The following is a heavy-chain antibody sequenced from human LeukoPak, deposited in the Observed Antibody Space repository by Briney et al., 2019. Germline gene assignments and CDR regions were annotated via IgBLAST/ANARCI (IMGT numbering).Heavy chain of an antibody. CDR2: ISGSGGST. D-gene: IGHD3-10*01. CDR1: GFTFSSYA. V-gene: IGHV3-23*01. CDR3: ATHLITMVRGVITLYYFDY. J-gene: IGHJ4*02. Sequence: PGGSLRLFCAASGFTFSSYAMSWVRQAPGKGLEWVSAISGSGGSTYYADSVKGRFTISRDNSKNTLYLQMNSLRAEDTAVYYCATHLITMVRGVITLYYFDYWGQGTLVTVSS.